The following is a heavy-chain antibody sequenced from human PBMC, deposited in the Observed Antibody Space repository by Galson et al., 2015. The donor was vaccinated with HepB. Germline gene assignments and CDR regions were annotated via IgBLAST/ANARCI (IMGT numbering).Heavy chain of an antibody. CDR1: GYTLTELS. V-gene: IGHV1-24*01. Sequence: SVKVSCKVSGYTLTELSMHWVRQAPGKGLEWMGGFDPGDGETINAQKFQGRVTMTEDTSTHTAYMELSSLRSEDTAVYYCATSSGWARLDYWGQGTLVPVSS. CDR2: FDPGDGET. CDR3: ATSSGWARLDY. D-gene: IGHD6-19*01. J-gene: IGHJ4*02.